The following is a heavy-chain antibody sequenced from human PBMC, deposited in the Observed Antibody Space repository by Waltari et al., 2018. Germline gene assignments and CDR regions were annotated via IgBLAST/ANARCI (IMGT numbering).Heavy chain of an antibody. CDR1: GFTFSSYA. V-gene: IGHV3-23*01. CDR2: ISGSGGST. J-gene: IGHJ4*02. CDR3: ASDRIAAAGTFDY. D-gene: IGHD6-13*01. Sequence: EVQLLESGGGLVQPGGSLRLSCAASGFTFSSYAMSWVRRAPGKGLEWVSAISGSGGSTYYADSVKGRFTISRDNSKNTLYLQMNSLRAEDTAVYYCASDRIAAAGTFDYWGQGTLVTVSS.